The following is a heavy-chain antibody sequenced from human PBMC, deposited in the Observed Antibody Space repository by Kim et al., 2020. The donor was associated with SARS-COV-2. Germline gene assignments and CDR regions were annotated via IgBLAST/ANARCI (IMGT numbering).Heavy chain of an antibody. CDR3: ARLGEDSRAGYFYGLDV. CDR2: IYPYDSDA. V-gene: IGHV5-51*01. J-gene: IGHJ6*02. D-gene: IGHD1-26*01. Sequence: GESLKISCKGSGYTFTTYWIGWVRQMPGKGLELMGIIYPYDSDARYSPSFQGQVTISADKSTSTAYLQWSSLKASDTAMYYCARLGEDSRAGYFYGLDVWGPGTTVPVSS. CDR1: GYTFTTYW.